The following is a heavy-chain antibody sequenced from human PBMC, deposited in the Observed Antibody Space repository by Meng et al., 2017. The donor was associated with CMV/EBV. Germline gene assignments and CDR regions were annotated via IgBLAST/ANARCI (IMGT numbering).Heavy chain of an antibody. CDR3: ASRVRGYSYGDFDY. J-gene: IGHJ4*02. Sequence: SGFTFGSSAMRWVRPVAGKGLEWVAVISYDGSNKYYADPVKGRFPISRDNSKNTLYLQMNSLRAEDTAVYYCASRVRGYSYGDFDYWGQGTLVTVSS. CDR1: GFTFGSSA. D-gene: IGHD5-18*01. V-gene: IGHV3-30*04. CDR2: ISYDGSNK.